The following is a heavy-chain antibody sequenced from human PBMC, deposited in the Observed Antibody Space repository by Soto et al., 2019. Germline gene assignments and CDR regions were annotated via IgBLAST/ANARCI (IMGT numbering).Heavy chain of an antibody. J-gene: IGHJ6*02. CDR2: ISYDGNNK. CDR1: GFTFSSYA. Sequence: QVQLVESGGDVVQPGRSLRLSCAASGFTFSSYAMYWVRQAPGKGLEWVAVISYDGNNKYYADSVKGRFTISRDNSKNTRYLQMNSLRAEDTAVYYCARAGCDGGSCYTLVGLRYGMDVWGQGTTVTVSS. V-gene: IGHV3-30-3*01. CDR3: ARAGCDGGSCYTLVGLRYGMDV. D-gene: IGHD2-15*01.